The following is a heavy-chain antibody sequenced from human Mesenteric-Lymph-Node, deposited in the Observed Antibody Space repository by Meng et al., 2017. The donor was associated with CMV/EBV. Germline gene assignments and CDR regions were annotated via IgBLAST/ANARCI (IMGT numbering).Heavy chain of an antibody. CDR2: VYYSGST. V-gene: IGHV4-39*07. J-gene: IGHJ6*02. CDR3: ARGLIDAQLYYDSVPGYFYYAMDV. CDR1: GGSLSSRDYY. D-gene: IGHD3-3*01. Sequence: SETLSLTCTVSGGSLSSRDYYWGWIRQPPGKGLECIGTVYYSGSTYYNPSLRSRVTILADTSKNQFSLELSFVNAADTAVYYCARGLIDAQLYYDSVPGYFYYAMDVWGQGTTVTVSS.